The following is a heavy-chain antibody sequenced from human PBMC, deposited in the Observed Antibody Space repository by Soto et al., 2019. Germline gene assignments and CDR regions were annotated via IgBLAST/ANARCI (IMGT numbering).Heavy chain of an antibody. Sequence: ASVNVSCKASGYTFTSYDINWVRQATGQGLEWMGWMNPNSGNTGYAQKFQGRVTMTRNTSISTAYMELSSLRSEDTAVYYCARVVGYCTNGVCLDYYGMDVWGQGSTVTVSS. J-gene: IGHJ6*02. CDR3: ARVVGYCTNGVCLDYYGMDV. CDR2: MNPNSGNT. D-gene: IGHD2-8*01. V-gene: IGHV1-8*01. CDR1: GYTFTSYD.